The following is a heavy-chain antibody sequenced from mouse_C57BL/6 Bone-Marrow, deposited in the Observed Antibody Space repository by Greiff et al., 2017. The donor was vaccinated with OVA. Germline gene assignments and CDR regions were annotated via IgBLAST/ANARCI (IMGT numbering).Heavy chain of an antibody. CDR3: ARNAYYSNYDYYAMDY. Sequence: EVQVVESGPGLVKPSQSLSLTCSVTGYSITSGYYWNWIRQFPGNKLEWMGYISYDGSNNYNPSLTNRIAITRDTSKNQFFLKLNSVTTEDTATYYCARNAYYSNYDYYAMDYWGQGTSVTVSS. V-gene: IGHV3-6*01. D-gene: IGHD2-5*01. CDR2: ISYDGSN. J-gene: IGHJ4*01. CDR1: GYSITSGYY.